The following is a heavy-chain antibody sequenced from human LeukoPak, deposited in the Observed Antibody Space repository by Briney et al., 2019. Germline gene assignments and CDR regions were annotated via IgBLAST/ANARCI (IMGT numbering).Heavy chain of an antibody. V-gene: IGHV4-59*01. CDR1: GGSISSYY. Sequence: PSETLSLTCTVSGGSISSYYWSWIRQPPGKGLEWIGYIYYSGSTNYNPSLKSRVTISVDTSKNQFPLKLSSVTAADTAVYYCAREGRGWTSRSFDYWGQGTLVTVSS. D-gene: IGHD3/OR15-3a*01. CDR2: IYYSGST. J-gene: IGHJ4*02. CDR3: AREGRGWTSRSFDY.